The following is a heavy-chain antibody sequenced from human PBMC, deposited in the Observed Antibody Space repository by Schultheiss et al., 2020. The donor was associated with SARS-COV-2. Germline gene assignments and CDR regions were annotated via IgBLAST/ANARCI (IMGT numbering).Heavy chain of an antibody. J-gene: IGHJ4*02. CDR1: GFTFSSYA. D-gene: IGHD1-14*01. CDR3: AKASKPLRCTLCPYYFDY. V-gene: IGHV3-64*04. CDR2: ISSNGGST. Sequence: GESLKISCSASGFTFSSYAMHWVRQAPGKGLEYVSAISSNGGSTYYADSVKGRFTISRDNSKNTLYLQMNSLRAEDTAVYYCAKASKPLRCTLCPYYFDYWGQGTLVTVSS.